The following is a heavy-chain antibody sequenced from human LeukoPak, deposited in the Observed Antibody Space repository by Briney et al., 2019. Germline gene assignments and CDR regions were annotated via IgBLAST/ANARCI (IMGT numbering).Heavy chain of an antibody. V-gene: IGHV3-7*05. D-gene: IGHD3-9*01. Sequence: PGGSLRLSCAASGFTFGNYWMNWVRQAPGKGLEWVANMKPDGSEKNYVASVKGRFTISRDNAKKSLYLQMNSLRAEDTAVYYCARDYDILTGYFRGGFDYWGQGTLVTVSS. CDR1: GFTFGNYW. CDR2: MKPDGSEK. J-gene: IGHJ4*02. CDR3: ARDYDILTGYFRGGFDY.